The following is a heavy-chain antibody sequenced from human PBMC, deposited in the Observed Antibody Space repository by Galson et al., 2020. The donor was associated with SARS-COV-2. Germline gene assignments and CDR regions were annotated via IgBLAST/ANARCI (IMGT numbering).Heavy chain of an antibody. CDR1: GFTFSSYS. V-gene: IGHV3-21*01. D-gene: IGHD3-22*01. CDR2: ISSSSSYI. J-gene: IGHJ6*02. CDR3: ARVLVVEYYYYGMDV. Sequence: TGGSLRLSCAASGFTFSSYSMNWVRQAPGKGLEWVSSISSSSSYIYYADSVKGRFTISRDNAKNSLYLQMNSLRAEDTAVYYCARVLVVEYYYYGMDVWGQGTTVTVSS.